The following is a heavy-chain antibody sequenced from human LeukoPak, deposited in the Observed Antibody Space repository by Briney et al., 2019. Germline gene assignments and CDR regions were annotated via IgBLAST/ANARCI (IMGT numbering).Heavy chain of an antibody. D-gene: IGHD4-17*01. Sequence: TLSLTCTVSGGSISSYYWSWIRQPPGKGLEWLALIYWDDDKRYSPSLKSRLTITKDTSKNQVVLTMTNMDPVDTATYFCARLTAVPRRYFDIWGRGTLVTVSS. J-gene: IGHJ2*01. CDR2: IYWDDDK. CDR3: ARLTAVPRRYFDI. CDR1: GGSISSYYW. V-gene: IGHV2-5*08.